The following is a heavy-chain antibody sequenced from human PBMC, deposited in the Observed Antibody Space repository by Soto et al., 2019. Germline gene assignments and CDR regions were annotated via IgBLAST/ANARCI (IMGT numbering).Heavy chain of an antibody. Sequence: QVRLVESGGGVVQPGRSLRLSCTASGFSFSSYAMYWFRQPPGKGLEWVAVISHDGINKHYADSVKGRVTVSRDNSNPSLELQLNSLRGKDTAMYYCARDMYSSDYFVKWFEPWGQGTLVTVSS. CDR3: ARDMYSSDYFVKWFEP. D-gene: IGHD6-19*01. CDR2: ISHDGINK. J-gene: IGHJ5*02. V-gene: IGHV3-30-3*01. CDR1: GFSFSSYA.